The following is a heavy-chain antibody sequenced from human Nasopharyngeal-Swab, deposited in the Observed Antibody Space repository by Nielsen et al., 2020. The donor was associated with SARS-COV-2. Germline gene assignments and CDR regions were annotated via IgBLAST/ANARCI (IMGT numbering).Heavy chain of an antibody. D-gene: IGHD6-13*01. V-gene: IGHV4-59*12. Sequence: RQAPGKGLEWIGYIYYSGSTNYNPSLKSRVTISVDTSKNQFSLKLSSVTAADTAVYYCARGRRRSRAWQQRHNWFDPWGQGTLVTVSS. J-gene: IGHJ5*02. CDR2: IYYSGST. CDR3: ARGRRRSRAWQQRHNWFDP.